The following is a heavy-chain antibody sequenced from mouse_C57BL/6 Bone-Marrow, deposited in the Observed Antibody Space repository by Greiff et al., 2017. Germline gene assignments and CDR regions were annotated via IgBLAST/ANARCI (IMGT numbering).Heavy chain of an antibody. CDR3: TRDDYAWFAY. CDR1: GYTFTSYG. V-gene: IGHV1-81*01. J-gene: IGHJ3*01. Sequence: QVQLKQSGAELARPGASVKLSCKASGYTFTSYGISWVKQRTGQGLEWIGEIYPRSGNTYYNEKFKGKATLTADKYSSTAYMELRSLTSEDSAVYFCTRDDYAWFAYWGQGTLVTVSA. CDR2: IYPRSGNT. D-gene: IGHD2-4*01.